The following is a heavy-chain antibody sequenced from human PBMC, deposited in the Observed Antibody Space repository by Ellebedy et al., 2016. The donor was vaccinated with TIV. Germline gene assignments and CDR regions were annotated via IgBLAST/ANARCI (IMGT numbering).Heavy chain of an antibody. J-gene: IGHJ4*02. V-gene: IGHV3-23*01. CDR2: ISGRGDTT. CDR3: ARGGFGSWFDY. Sequence: PGGSLRLSCAASEFSFSSYAMSWVRQAPGKGLEWVSTISGRGDTTYYADSVKGRFTISRDNSKNTVYLQMNSLRAEDTAVYYCARGGFGSWFDYWGQGTLATVSS. CDR1: EFSFSSYA. D-gene: IGHD6-13*01.